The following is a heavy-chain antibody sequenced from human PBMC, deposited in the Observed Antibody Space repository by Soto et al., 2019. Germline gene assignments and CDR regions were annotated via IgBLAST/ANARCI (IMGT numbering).Heavy chain of an antibody. Sequence: QVQLQQWGAGLLKPSETLSLTCAVYGGSFSGYYWSWIRQPPGKGLEWIGEINHSGSTNYNPSLKSRVTISVDTSKNQFSLKLSSVTAADTAVYYCARHLLRYCSSTSCSTFDPWGQGTLVTVSS. CDR1: GGSFSGYY. CDR3: ARHLLRYCSSTSCSTFDP. J-gene: IGHJ5*02. CDR2: INHSGST. D-gene: IGHD2-2*01. V-gene: IGHV4-34*01.